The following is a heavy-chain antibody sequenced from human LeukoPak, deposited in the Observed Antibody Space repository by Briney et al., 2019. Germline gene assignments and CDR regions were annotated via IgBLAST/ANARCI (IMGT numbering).Heavy chain of an antibody. CDR2: INHSGST. Sequence: SETLSLTCAVSGGSISSGGYYWSWIRQPPGKGLEWIGEINHSGSTNYNPSLKSRVTISVDTSKNQFSLKLSSVTAADTAVYYCARGPRNYYGSGSYYNSGTSFDYWGQGTLVTVSS. V-gene: IGHV4-34*01. J-gene: IGHJ4*02. D-gene: IGHD3-10*01. CDR3: ARGPRNYYGSGSYYNSGTSFDY. CDR1: GGSISSGGYY.